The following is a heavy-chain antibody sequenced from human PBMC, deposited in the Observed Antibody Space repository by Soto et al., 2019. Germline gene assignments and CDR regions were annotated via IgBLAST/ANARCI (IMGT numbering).Heavy chain of an antibody. J-gene: IGHJ4*02. CDR1: GGSINSASYH. V-gene: IGHV4-31*03. CDR2: IFYTGST. CDR3: ARLDYGDSAFDS. Sequence: QVQLQESGPGLVQPSETLSLTCSGSGGSINSASYHWSWLRQHPGKGLEFIGYIFYTGSTYYNPSLETRLTISVDTSKNHVSLRLNAVTAADTAVYYCARLDYGDSAFDSWGRGILVTVSS. D-gene: IGHD4-17*01.